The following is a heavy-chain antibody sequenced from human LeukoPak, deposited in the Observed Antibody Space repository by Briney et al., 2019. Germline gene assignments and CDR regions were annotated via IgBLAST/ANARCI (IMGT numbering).Heavy chain of an antibody. Sequence: SETLSLTCTVSGGSISSSSYYWGWIRQPPGKGLEWIGSIYYSGSTYYNPSLKSRVTISVDTSKNQFSLKLSSVTAADTAVYYCARQAYYGSGSSLYRVRTFDPWGQGTLVTVSS. D-gene: IGHD3-10*01. CDR3: ARQAYYGSGSSLYRVRTFDP. J-gene: IGHJ5*02. CDR1: GGSISSSSYY. V-gene: IGHV4-39*07. CDR2: IYYSGST.